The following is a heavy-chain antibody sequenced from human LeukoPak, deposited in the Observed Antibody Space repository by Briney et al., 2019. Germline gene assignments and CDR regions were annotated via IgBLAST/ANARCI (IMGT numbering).Heavy chain of an antibody. CDR3: ARPHTLDRTTKYYFDY. D-gene: IGHD1-26*01. CDR2: IYPGDSDT. Sequence: GESLKISCKVSGYTFTTSWLGWVRQMPGKGLEWMGIIYPGDSDTRYSPSLQGQVTISADKSINTAYLQWSSLKASGTAMYYCARPHTLDRTTKYYFDYWGQGTLVTVSS. J-gene: IGHJ4*02. V-gene: IGHV5-51*01. CDR1: GYTFTTSW.